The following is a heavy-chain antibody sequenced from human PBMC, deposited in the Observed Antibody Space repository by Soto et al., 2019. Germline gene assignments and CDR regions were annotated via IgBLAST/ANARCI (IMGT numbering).Heavy chain of an antibody. V-gene: IGHV1-69*01. CDR2: IIPIFGTA. D-gene: IGHD3-16*02. CDR3: ARGPYDYVWGSYPPFDY. CDR1: GGTFSSYA. Sequence: QVQLVQSGAEVKKPGSSVKVSCKASGGTFSSYAISWVRQAPGQGLEWMGGIIPIFGTANCAQKFQGRVTITADESTSTAYMELSSLRSEDTSVYYCARGPYDYVWGSYPPFDYWGQGTLVTVSS. J-gene: IGHJ4*02.